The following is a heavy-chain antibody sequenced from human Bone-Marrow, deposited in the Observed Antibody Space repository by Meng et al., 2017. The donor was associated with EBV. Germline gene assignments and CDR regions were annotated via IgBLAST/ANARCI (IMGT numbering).Heavy chain of an antibody. CDR1: RGTFRSYA. CDR2: LLPIFGTA. V-gene: IGHV1-69*01. CDR3: ARSHVGSRSWYEAWDY. Sequence: VRIVQSCAQVNDPGSSVQVSCQASRGTFRSYAISWVRPAPGQGLEWMVGLLPIFGTANYAQKFQGRVTITADESTSTAYMELSSLRSEDPAVYYCARSHVGSRSWYEAWDYWGQGTLVTVSS. D-gene: IGHD6-13*01. J-gene: IGHJ4*02.